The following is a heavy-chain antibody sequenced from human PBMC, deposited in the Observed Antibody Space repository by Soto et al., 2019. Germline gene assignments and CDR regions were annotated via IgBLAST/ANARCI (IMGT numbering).Heavy chain of an antibody. V-gene: IGHV2-26*01. J-gene: IGHJ5*02. Sequence: QVTLKESGPVLVKPTETLTLTCTVSGFSLSNAGMGVSWIRQPPGKALEWLAHIFSNDERRFSTSLKNRLTISKDTVNSQVVLIMTNMDPVDTATYYCAQTEDGGRSRTPAGWFDAWGQGTLVTVSS. CDR1: GFSLSNAGMG. CDR2: IFSNDER. D-gene: IGHD2-15*01. CDR3: AQTEDGGRSRTPAGWFDA.